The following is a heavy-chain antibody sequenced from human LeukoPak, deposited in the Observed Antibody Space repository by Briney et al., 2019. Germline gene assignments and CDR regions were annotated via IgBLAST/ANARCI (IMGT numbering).Heavy chain of an antibody. J-gene: IGHJ3*02. CDR1: GFTFSSYS. CDR2: ISSSSSYI. D-gene: IGHD3-22*01. Sequence: GGSLRLSCAASGFTFSSYSMNWVRQAPGKGLEWVSSISSSSSYIYYADSVKGRFTISRDNAKNSLYLQMNSLRAEDTAVYYCAREASDSSGYYPDAFDIWGQGAMVTVSS. CDR3: AREASDSSGYYPDAFDI. V-gene: IGHV3-21*01.